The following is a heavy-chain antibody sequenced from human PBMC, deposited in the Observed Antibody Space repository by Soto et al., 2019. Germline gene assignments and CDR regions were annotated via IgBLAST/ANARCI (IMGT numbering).Heavy chain of an antibody. D-gene: IGHD6-13*01. CDR2: MNPNSGNT. CDR1: GYTFTSYD. CDR3: ARAPSSSWTYYYYGMDV. Sequence: QVQLVQSGAEVKKPGASVKVSCKASGYTFTSYDINWVRQATGQGLEWMGWMNPNSGNTGYAQKFQGRVTMTRNTSXSKXYMELSSLRSEDTAVYYCARAPSSSWTYYYYGMDVWGQGTTVTVSS. V-gene: IGHV1-8*01. J-gene: IGHJ6*02.